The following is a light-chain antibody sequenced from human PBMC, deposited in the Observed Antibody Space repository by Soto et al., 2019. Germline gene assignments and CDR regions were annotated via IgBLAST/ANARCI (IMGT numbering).Light chain of an antibody. CDR1: SSDIGGHDD. CDR3: CSYTSDLTPYV. Sequence: QSALTQPASVSGSPGQSITISCTGTSSDIGGHDDVSWYQQHPGKVPKLLIYGVTDRPSGVSNRFSGSKSGNVASLTISGLQAEDEAGYYCCSYTSDLTPYVFGTGTKVTV. J-gene: IGLJ1*01. V-gene: IGLV2-14*03. CDR2: GVT.